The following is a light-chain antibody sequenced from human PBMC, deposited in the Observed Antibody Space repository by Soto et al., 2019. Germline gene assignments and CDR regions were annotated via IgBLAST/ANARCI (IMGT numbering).Light chain of an antibody. CDR2: WAS. Sequence: DIVMTQSPDSLAVSLGERATINCKSSHSVLYNSDNKNYLAWYQQKAGQPPKLLIYWASTRDYGVPDRCSGSGSGADFTLTINNLQAEAVAVYYCQQYYTTLSFGGGTKVEIK. J-gene: IGKJ4*01. CDR3: QQYYTTLS. V-gene: IGKV4-1*01. CDR1: HSVLYNSDNKNY.